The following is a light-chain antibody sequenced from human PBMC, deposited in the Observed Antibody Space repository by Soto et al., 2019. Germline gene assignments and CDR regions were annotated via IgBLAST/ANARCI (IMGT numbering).Light chain of an antibody. Sequence: EIVLTQSPGTLSLSPGERASLSCRASQSVSNNYLAWYQQKPGQAPRLLISGASSRATGIPDRFNGSGSGTDFTLTISRLEPEDFAVYYCQQYGSSPLTFGGGTKVEIK. CDR1: QSVSNNY. J-gene: IGKJ4*01. CDR2: GAS. CDR3: QQYGSSPLT. V-gene: IGKV3-20*01.